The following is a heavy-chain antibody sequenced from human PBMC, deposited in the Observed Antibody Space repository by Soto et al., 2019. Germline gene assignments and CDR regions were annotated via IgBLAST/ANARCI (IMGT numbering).Heavy chain of an antibody. D-gene: IGHD6-13*01. V-gene: IGHV3-23*01. Sequence: EVQLLESGGGLVQTGGSLRLSCAASGFTFSSSAMTWVRQAPGKGLEWVSVISGSGDDTFYADSVKGRFIISRDISKNTLYLQMNSLRAEDTAVYYCAKLQIAPEADSITWFDPWGQGTLVTVSS. CDR2: ISGSGDDT. CDR3: AKLQIAPEADSITWFDP. J-gene: IGHJ5*02. CDR1: GFTFSSSA.